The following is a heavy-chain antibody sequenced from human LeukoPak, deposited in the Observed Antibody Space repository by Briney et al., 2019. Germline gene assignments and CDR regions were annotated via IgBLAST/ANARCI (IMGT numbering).Heavy chain of an antibody. D-gene: IGHD4-17*01. Sequence: GGSLRLSCAASGFTFSSYWMSWVRQAPGKVLEWVANIKQDGSEKYYVDSVKGRFTISRDNSKNTLYLQMNSLRAEDTAVYYCAKTPTVSNWGQGTLVTVSS. CDR3: AKTPTVSN. V-gene: IGHV3-7*03. J-gene: IGHJ4*02. CDR2: IKQDGSEK. CDR1: GFTFSSYW.